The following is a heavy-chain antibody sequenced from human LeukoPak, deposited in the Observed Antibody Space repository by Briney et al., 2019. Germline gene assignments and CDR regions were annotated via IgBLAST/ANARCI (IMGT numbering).Heavy chain of an antibody. V-gene: IGHV3-30*02. CDR2: IRYGSNK. Sequence: PGGSLRLSCAASGFTFSSYGMHWVRQAPGKGLEWVAFIRYGSNKYYADSVKGRFTISRDNSKNTLYLQMNSLRAEDTAVYYCAKLPIGGDAFDIWGQGTMVTVSS. CDR1: GFTFSSYG. J-gene: IGHJ3*02. CDR3: AKLPIGGDAFDI. D-gene: IGHD3-16*01.